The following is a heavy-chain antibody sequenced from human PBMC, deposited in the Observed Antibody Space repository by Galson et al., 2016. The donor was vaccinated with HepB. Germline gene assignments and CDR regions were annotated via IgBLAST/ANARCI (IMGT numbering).Heavy chain of an antibody. V-gene: IGHV3-30*18. D-gene: IGHD5-18*01. CDR1: GFAFTSYG. J-gene: IGHJ6*01. CDR2: ISYDGSIK. Sequence: SLRLSCAASGFAFTSYGMHWVRQTPGRRLEWVALISYDGSIKYYADSVKGRFAISRDNSKNTLYLQMNSLRTEDTAIYSCAKDLKVGTALVPGAVWGHGTTVIVSS. CDR3: AKDLKVGTALVPGAV.